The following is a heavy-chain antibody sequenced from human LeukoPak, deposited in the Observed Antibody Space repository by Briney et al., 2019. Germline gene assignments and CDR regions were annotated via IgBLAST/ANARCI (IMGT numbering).Heavy chain of an antibody. D-gene: IGHD5-12*01. V-gene: IGHV3-53*01. CDR3: ARFEADSGYDGPRSPAPLYYYYGMDV. Sequence: PGGSLRLSCAASGFTVSSNYMSWVRQAPGKGLEWVSVIYSGGSTYYADSVKGRFTISRDNSKNTLYLQMNSLRAEDTAVYYCARFEADSGYDGPRSPAPLYYYYGMDVWGQGTTVTVSS. CDR1: GFTVSSNY. CDR2: IYSGGST. J-gene: IGHJ6*02.